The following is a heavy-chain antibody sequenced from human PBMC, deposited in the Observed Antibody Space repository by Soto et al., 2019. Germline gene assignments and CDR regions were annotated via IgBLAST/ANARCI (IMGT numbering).Heavy chain of an antibody. V-gene: IGHV4-34*01. Sequence: SETLSLTCAVYGGSFSGYYWSWIRQPPGKGLEWIGEINHSGSTNYNPSLKSRVTISVDTSKNQFSLKLSSVTAADTAVYYCATRSSTFDYWGQGTLVTVSS. CDR1: GGSFSGYY. CDR2: INHSGST. D-gene: IGHD2-2*01. CDR3: ATRSSTFDY. J-gene: IGHJ4*02.